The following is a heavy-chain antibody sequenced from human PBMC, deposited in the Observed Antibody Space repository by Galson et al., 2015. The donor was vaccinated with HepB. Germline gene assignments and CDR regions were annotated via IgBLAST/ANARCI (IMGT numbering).Heavy chain of an antibody. V-gene: IGHV3-23*01. D-gene: IGHD6-19*01. CDR2: ISGSSASNT. CDR1: GFTFNTHA. Sequence: SLRLSCAASGFTFNTHAMGWVRQAPGKGLEWVSAISGSSASNTYYADSVKGRYTVSRDNSKNTLYLQMNSLRAEDTAVYYCASGPTRYTGWYRGLPKFFQNWGQGTLFSASS. J-gene: IGHJ1*01. CDR3: ASGPTRYTGWYRGLPKFFQN.